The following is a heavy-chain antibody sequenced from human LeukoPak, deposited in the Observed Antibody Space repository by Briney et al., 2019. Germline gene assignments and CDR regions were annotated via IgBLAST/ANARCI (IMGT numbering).Heavy chain of an antibody. CDR2: IWYDGSNK. CDR3: ARDAPGIAVAAYFDY. J-gene: IGHJ4*02. CDR1: GFTFSSYG. V-gene: IGHV3-33*01. Sequence: PGRSLRLSCAASGFTFSSYGMHWVRQAPGKGLEWVAVIWYDGSNKYYADSVKGRFTISRDNSKNTLYLQMNSLRAEDTAVYYCARDAPGIAVAAYFDYWGQGTLVTVSS. D-gene: IGHD6-19*01.